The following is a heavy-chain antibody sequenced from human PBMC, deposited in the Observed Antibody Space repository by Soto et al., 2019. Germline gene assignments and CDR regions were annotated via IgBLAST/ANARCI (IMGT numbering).Heavy chain of an antibody. Sequence: SETLSLTCTVSGGSISSGGYYWSWIRQHPGEGLEWIGYIYHSGSTYYNPSLKRRVIISIDTSQNQVSLKLSSVTAADTAVYYCARDGGSQGDGMDVWGQGTTVTVSS. CDR1: GGSISSGGYY. J-gene: IGHJ6*02. D-gene: IGHD1-26*01. CDR2: IYHSGST. V-gene: IGHV4-31*03. CDR3: ARDGGSQGDGMDV.